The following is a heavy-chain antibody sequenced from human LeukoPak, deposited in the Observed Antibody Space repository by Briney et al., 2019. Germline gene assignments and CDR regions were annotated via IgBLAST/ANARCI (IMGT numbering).Heavy chain of an antibody. V-gene: IGHV1-46*01. D-gene: IGHD1-26*01. J-gene: IGHJ4*02. CDR1: GHTFTTYY. CDR2: INPSGDGT. CDR3: ARDLSGSYQAFDY. Sequence: ASVKVSCKASGHTFTTYYVHLVRQAPGQGLEWMGVINPSGDGTNYPQRFQGRVTITADESTSTAYMELSSLRSEDTAVYYCARDLSGSYQAFDYWGQGTLVTVSS.